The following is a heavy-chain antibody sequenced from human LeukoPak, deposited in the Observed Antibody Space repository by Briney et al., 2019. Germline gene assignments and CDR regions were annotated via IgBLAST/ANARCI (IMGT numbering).Heavy chain of an antibody. CDR1: GGSISSGSYY. CDR2: IYYSGST. Sequence: SQTLSLTCTVSGGSISSGSYYWSWIRQPPGKGLEWIGYIYYSGSTNYNPSLKSRVTISVDTSKNQFSLKLSSVTAADTAVYYCARARGYSYGGFDYWGQGTLVTVSS. J-gene: IGHJ4*02. V-gene: IGHV4-61*01. D-gene: IGHD5-18*01. CDR3: ARARGYSYGGFDY.